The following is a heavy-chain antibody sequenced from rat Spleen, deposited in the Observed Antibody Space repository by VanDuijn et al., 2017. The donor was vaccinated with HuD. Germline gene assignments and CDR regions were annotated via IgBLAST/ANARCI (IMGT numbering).Heavy chain of an antibody. Sequence: EVQLQESGPGLVKPSQSLSLTCSVTGYSITSSYRWNWIRKFPGNKLEWMAYINSAGSTNYNPSLKSRISITRDTSKNQFFLQVNSVSSEDTATYYCARSDGVHYYLPFADWGQGTLVTASS. V-gene: IGHV3-3*01. J-gene: IGHJ3*01. CDR3: ARSDGVHYYLPFAD. CDR1: GYSITSSYR. CDR2: INSAGST. D-gene: IGHD1-1*01.